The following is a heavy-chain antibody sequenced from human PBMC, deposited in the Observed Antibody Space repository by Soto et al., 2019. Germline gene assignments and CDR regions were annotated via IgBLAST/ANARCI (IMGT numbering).Heavy chain of an antibody. Sequence: PGGSLRLSCAASGFTFSSYGMHWVRQAPGEGLEWVAVISYDGSNKYYADSVKGRFTISRDNSKNTLYLQMNSLRAEDTAVYYCAKDPHYYGSGSYYMCEYWGQGTLVTVSS. CDR1: GFTFSSYG. CDR2: ISYDGSNK. V-gene: IGHV3-30*18. D-gene: IGHD3-10*01. J-gene: IGHJ4*02. CDR3: AKDPHYYGSGSYYMCEY.